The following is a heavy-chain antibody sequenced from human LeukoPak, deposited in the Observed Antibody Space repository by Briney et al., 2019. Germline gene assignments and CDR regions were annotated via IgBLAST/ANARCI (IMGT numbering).Heavy chain of an antibody. CDR3: ARLGGGYYYYYYMDV. J-gene: IGHJ6*03. CDR1: GFPFSTCT. V-gene: IGHV3-21*04. Sequence: GGSLRLSCAASGFPFSTCTMNWVRPAPGKGLEWVSSIVSTSNYIYYADSVKGRFTISRDNAKNSQYLQMNSLRAEDTALYYCARLGGGYYYYYYMDVWGKGTTVTVSS. D-gene: IGHD4-23*01. CDR2: IVSTSNYI.